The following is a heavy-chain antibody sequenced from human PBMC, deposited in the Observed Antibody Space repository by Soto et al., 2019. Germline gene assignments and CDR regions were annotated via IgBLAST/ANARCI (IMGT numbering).Heavy chain of an antibody. D-gene: IGHD3-16*01. CDR1: GLTFRNFA. J-gene: IGHJ6*02. Sequence: EVQVLESGGALVQPGGSLRLSCEVSGLTFRNFAMSWVRQAPGKGLEWVSGLTGSGRTWYIGSVKGRFTVSRDNSKNTLSLEMNSLRGEDTAVYYCVKMKGMVMMDDAMDGWGRGTTVTVS. V-gene: IGHV3-23*01. CDR3: VKMKGMVMMDDAMDG. CDR2: LTGSGRT.